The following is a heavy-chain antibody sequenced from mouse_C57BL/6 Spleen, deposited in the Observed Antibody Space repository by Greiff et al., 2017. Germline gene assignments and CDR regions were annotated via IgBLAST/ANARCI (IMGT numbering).Heavy chain of an antibody. Sequence: QVQLQQPGAELVMPGASVKLSCKASGYTFTSYWMHWVKQRPGQGLEWIGEIDPSVSYTHYNQKFKGKSTLPFDKSSSTAYMQLSSLTSEDSAVYYCARQLRLRGFDYWGQGTTLTVSS. D-gene: IGHD3-2*02. V-gene: IGHV1-69*01. CDR2: IDPSVSYT. CDR1: GYTFTSYW. J-gene: IGHJ2*01. CDR3: ARQLRLRGFDY.